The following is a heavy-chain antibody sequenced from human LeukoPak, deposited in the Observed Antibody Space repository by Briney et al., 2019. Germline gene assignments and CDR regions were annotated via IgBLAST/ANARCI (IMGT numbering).Heavy chain of an antibody. Sequence: PGGSLRLSCEASGFSFSSSSMNWVRQAPGKGLEWVSSIFGDGPGLYYADSVKGRFTISRDNGKNSVYLEMNSLRDDDTAVYYCTREGGSTDAGFWGQGTLVSVSS. CDR1: GFSFSSSS. CDR3: TREGGSTDAGF. J-gene: IGHJ4*02. D-gene: IGHD5/OR15-5a*01. CDR2: IFGDGPGL. V-gene: IGHV3-21*06.